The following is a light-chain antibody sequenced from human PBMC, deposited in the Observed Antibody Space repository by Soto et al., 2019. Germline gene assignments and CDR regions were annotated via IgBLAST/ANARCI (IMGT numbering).Light chain of an antibody. V-gene: IGKV1-5*03. Sequence: DLQMPGSPSTLSATVGDSVTLTCRASQSISSWLAWYQQKPGKAPKLLIYKASSLESGVPSRFSGSGSGTEFTLTISSLQPDDFATYYCQHYNSYSEAFGQGTKV. CDR1: QSISSW. CDR3: QHYNSYSEA. J-gene: IGKJ1*01. CDR2: KAS.